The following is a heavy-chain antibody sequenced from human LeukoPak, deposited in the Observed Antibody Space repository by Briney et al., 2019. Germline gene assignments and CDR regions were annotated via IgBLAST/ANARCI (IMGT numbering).Heavy chain of an antibody. D-gene: IGHD2-15*01. Sequence: PGGSLRLSCAASGFTFSIYSMSWVRQAPGKGLEWLSYISTSSTTIYYADSVKGRFTISRDDARNSLSLQMNSLRADDTAVYYCAKEMGYCTGGSCYRWFDSWGQGTLVTVSS. CDR2: ISTSSTTI. V-gene: IGHV3-48*01. CDR1: GFTFSIYS. CDR3: AKEMGYCTGGSCYRWFDS. J-gene: IGHJ5*01.